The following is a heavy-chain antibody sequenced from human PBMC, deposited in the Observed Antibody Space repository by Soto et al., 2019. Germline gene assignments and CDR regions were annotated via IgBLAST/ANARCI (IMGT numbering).Heavy chain of an antibody. CDR1: GFTFSSYG. V-gene: IGHV3-30*18. J-gene: IGHJ4*02. Sequence: PGGSLRLSCAASGFTFSSYGMHWVRQAPGKGLEWVAVISYDGSNKYYADSVKGRFTISRDNSKNTLYLQMNSLRAEDTAVYYCAKGTYGDYPADWGQGTLVTVSS. D-gene: IGHD4-17*01. CDR2: ISYDGSNK. CDR3: AKGTYGDYPAD.